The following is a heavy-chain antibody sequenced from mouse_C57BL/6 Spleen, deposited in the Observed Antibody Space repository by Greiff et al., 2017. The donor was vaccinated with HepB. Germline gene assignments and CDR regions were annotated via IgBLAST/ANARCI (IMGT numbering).Heavy chain of an antibody. CDR1: GYSFTDYN. CDR3: AREGAHREVFAY. J-gene: IGHJ3*01. Sequence: EVKLMESGPELVKPGASVKISCKASGYSFTDYNMNWVKQSNGKSLEWIGVINPNYGTTSYNQKFKGKATLTVDQSSSTAYMQLNSLTSEDSAVYYCAREGAHREVFAYWGQGTLVTVSA. V-gene: IGHV1-39*01. D-gene: IGHD3-1*01. CDR2: INPNYGTT.